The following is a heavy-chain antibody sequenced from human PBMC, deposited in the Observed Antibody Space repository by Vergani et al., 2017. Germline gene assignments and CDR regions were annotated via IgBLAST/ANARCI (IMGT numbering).Heavy chain of an antibody. D-gene: IGHD3-3*01. CDR2: IIPILGIA. CDR1: GGTFSSYA. J-gene: IGHJ5*02. Sequence: QVQLVQSGAEVKKPGSSVKVSCKASGGTFSSYAISWVRQAPGQGLEWMGRIIPILGIANYAQKFQGRVTITADKSTSTAYMELSSLRSEDTAVYYCAYQTHDFWGGRDWYNWFDPWGLGTLVTVSS. V-gene: IGHV1-69*04. CDR3: AYQTHDFWGGRDWYNWFDP.